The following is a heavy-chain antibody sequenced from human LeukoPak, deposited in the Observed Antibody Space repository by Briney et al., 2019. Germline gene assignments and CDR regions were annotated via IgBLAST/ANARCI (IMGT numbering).Heavy chain of an antibody. V-gene: IGHV4-34*01. D-gene: IGHD1-26*01. CDR2: INHSGST. J-gene: IGHJ6*02. CDR3: ARRREVYYYGMDV. CDR1: GGSFSGYY. Sequence: SSEALSLTCAVYGGSFSGYYWSWIRQPPGKGLEWIGEINHSGSTNYNPSLKSRVTISVDTSKNQFSLKLSSVTAADTAVYYCARRREVYYYGMDVWGQGTTVTVSS.